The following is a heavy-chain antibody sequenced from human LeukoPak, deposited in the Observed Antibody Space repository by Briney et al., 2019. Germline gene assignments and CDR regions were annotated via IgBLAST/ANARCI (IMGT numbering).Heavy chain of an antibody. CDR1: GGTFSSYA. V-gene: IGHV1-69*05. D-gene: IGHD3-22*01. Sequence: SVKVSCKASGGTFSSYAISWVRQAPGQGLEWMGGIIPIFGTANYAQKFQGRVTITTDESTSTAYMELSSLRSEDTAVYYCARDSRPYYYDSSGYCGAFDIWGQGTMVTVSS. CDR3: ARDSRPYYYDSSGYCGAFDI. CDR2: IIPIFGTA. J-gene: IGHJ3*02.